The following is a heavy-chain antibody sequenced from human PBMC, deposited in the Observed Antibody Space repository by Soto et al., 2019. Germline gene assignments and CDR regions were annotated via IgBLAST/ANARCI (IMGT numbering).Heavy chain of an antibody. Sequence: PGGSLRLSCAASGFTFSSYGMHWVRQAPGKGLEWVAVISYDGSNKYYADSVKGRFTISRDNSKNTLYLQMNSLRAEDTAVYYCAKDSADIVVVVATIRGWFDPWGQGTLVTVSS. D-gene: IGHD2-15*01. CDR1: GFTFSSYG. CDR3: AKDSADIVVVVATIRGWFDP. J-gene: IGHJ5*02. V-gene: IGHV3-30*18. CDR2: ISYDGSNK.